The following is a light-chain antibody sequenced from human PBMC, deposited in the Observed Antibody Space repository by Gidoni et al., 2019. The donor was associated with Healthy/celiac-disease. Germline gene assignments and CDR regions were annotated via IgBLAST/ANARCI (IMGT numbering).Light chain of an antibody. V-gene: IGKV1-39*01. CDR3: QQSYSTPPRT. CDR2: AAS. Sequence: DIQMTQSPSSLSASVGDRVTITCRASQSISSYLNWYQQKPGKAPKLLIYAASSLQSGVPSRFSGSGSGTDFTLTISSLQPDDFAPYYCQQSYSTPPRTFGQGTKV. J-gene: IGKJ1*01. CDR1: QSISSY.